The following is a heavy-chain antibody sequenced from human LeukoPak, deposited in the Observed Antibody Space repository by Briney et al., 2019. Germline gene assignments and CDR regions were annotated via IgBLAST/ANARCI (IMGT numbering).Heavy chain of an antibody. CDR3: ARDPLLRAFDI. CDR2: INTYTGNP. V-gene: IGHV7-4-1*02. Sequence: GASVKVSCKASGYTFTAYYMNWVRQAPGQGLEWMGWINTYTGNPTYAQGFTGRFVFSLDTSVSTAYLQISSLKAEDTAVYYCARDPLLRAFDIWGQGTMVTVSS. CDR1: GYTFTAYY. D-gene: IGHD1-26*01. J-gene: IGHJ3*02.